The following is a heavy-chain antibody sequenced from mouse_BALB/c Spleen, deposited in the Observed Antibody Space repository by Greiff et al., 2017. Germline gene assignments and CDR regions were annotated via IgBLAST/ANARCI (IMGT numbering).Heavy chain of an antibody. CDR3: ARGDGYDYYAMDY. J-gene: IGHJ4*01. CDR1: GFNIKDTY. V-gene: IGHV14-3*02. D-gene: IGHD2-3*01. Sequence: DVQLQESGAELVKPGASVKLSCTASGFNIKDTYMHWVKQRPEQGLEWIGRIDPANGNTKYDPKFQGKATITADTSSNTAYLQLSSLTSEDTAVYYCARGDGYDYYAMDYWGQGTSVTVSS. CDR2: IDPANGNT.